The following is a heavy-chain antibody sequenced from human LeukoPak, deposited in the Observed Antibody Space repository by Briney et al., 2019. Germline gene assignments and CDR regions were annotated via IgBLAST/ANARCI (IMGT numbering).Heavy chain of an antibody. CDR1: DGSISSYY. J-gene: IGHJ4*02. V-gene: IGHV4-59*01. D-gene: IGHD5-18*01. CDR3: ARGSSRLSGYSSS. CDR2: IYYTGST. Sequence: SETLSLTCTVSDGSISSYYWSWIRQPPGKGLEWIGYIYYTGSTNYNPSLKSRVSISVDTSKNQFSLNVSSVTAADTAVYYCARGSSRLSGYSSSWGQGTLVTVSS.